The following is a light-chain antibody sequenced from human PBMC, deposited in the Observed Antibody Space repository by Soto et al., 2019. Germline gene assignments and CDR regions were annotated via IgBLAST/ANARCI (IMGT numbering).Light chain of an antibody. Sequence: DIVLTQSPGTLSLSPGERATLSCRASQSLTGGYLAWFQQKPGQTPRLLIYSASNRATGIPDRFSGSGSGTDFTLTISRPEPEDFVVYFCQQNGSLPITFGQGTRLEIK. CDR3: QQNGSLPIT. CDR1: QSLTGGY. V-gene: IGKV3-20*01. J-gene: IGKJ5*01. CDR2: SAS.